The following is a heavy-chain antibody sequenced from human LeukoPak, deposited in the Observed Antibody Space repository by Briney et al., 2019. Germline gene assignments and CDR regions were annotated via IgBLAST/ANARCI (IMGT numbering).Heavy chain of an antibody. CDR3: ARAEYSSSGDAFDI. CDR2: IKKDGSEK. Sequence: GGSLRLSCAASGFTFSSYWMSWVRQAPGKGLEWVANIKKDGSEKYYVDSVKGRFTISRDNAKTSLYLQMNSLRAEDTALYYCARAEYSSSGDAFDIWGQGTMVTVSS. D-gene: IGHD6-6*01. J-gene: IGHJ3*02. CDR1: GFTFSSYW. V-gene: IGHV3-7*03.